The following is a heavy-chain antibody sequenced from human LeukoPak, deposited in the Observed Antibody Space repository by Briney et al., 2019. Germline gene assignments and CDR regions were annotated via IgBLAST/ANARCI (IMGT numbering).Heavy chain of an antibody. CDR2: MNPNSGNT. D-gene: IGHD3-10*01. V-gene: IGHV1-8*01. CDR3: ARPALVRGVLYYYSMDV. CDR1: GYTFTIYD. J-gene: IGHJ6*02. Sequence: ASVKVSCKASGYTFTIYDINWMRQATGQGLEWMGWMNPNSGNTGYAQNFQGRVTMTRNTSISTAYMELSSLRSEDTAVYYCARPALVRGVLYYYSMDVWGQGTTVTVSS.